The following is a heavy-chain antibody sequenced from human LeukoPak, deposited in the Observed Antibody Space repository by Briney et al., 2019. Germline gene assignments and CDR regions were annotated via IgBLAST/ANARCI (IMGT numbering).Heavy chain of an antibody. CDR2: ISWNSGSI. V-gene: IGHV3-9*01. Sequence: GRSLRLSCTASGFTFDDYAMHWVRQAPGKGLEWVSGISWNSGSIGYADSVRGRFTISRDNAQNSLYLQMNGLRAEDTALYYCAKGDAIAARLNYFDYCGQGTLVTVSS. CDR1: GFTFDDYA. J-gene: IGHJ4*02. CDR3: AKGDAIAARLNYFDY. D-gene: IGHD6-6*01.